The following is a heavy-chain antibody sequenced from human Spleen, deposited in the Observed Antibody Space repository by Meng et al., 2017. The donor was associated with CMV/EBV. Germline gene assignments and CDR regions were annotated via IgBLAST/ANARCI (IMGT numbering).Heavy chain of an antibody. J-gene: IGHJ6*02. D-gene: IGHD2-2*01. CDR1: GFTFGDYA. V-gene: IGHV3-49*04. CDR2: IRSEAYGGTT. Sequence: GESLKISCPVHGFTFGDYAMSWVRQAPGKGLEWVAFIRSEAYGGTTEYAASVKGRFTISRDDSKSIAYLQMNSLKTEDTAVYYCTRDPYCSSTSCYYYGMDVWGQGTTVTVSS. CDR3: TRDPYCSSTSCYYYGMDV.